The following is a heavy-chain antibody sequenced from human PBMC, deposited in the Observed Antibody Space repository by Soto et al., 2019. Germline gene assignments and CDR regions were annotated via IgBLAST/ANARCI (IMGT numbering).Heavy chain of an antibody. CDR3: ARAGTYY. V-gene: IGHV1-3*01. CDR1: GFTFTSYA. J-gene: IGHJ4*02. D-gene: IGHD1-1*01. CDR2: INAGNGNT. Sequence: QVQLVQSGAEVKKPGASVKVSCKASGFTFTSYAMHWVRQAPGQRLEWMGWINAGNGNTKYSQRFQGRVTLTSDTSASTAYSERSSLRSEDTAVYYCARAGTYYWGQGTLVTVSS.